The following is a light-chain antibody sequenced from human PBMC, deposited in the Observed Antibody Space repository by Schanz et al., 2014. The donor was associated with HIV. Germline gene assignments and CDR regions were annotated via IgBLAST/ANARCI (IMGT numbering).Light chain of an antibody. CDR1: SADVGAYNF. CDR2: DVS. Sequence: QSALTQPASVSGSPGQSITISCTGTSADVGAYNFVSWYQQHPGKAPKVIIYDVSVRPSGVPDRFSGSKSGNTASLTVSGLQAEDEADYYCSSYTSSSTRVFGGGTKLTVL. CDR3: SSYTSSSTRV. V-gene: IGLV2-14*03. J-gene: IGLJ3*02.